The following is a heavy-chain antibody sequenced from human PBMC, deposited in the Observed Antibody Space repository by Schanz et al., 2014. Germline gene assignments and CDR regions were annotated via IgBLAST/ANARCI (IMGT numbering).Heavy chain of an antibody. Sequence: VQLLESGGGLVQPGGSLKLSCAASGLIFSNYVMSWVRQAPGKGLEWIGYISYSGRTYYSPSLKSRLTMSVDTSKNQFSLRLSSVTAADTAIYYCSRGECSSTSCHEVAPPDDWGQGTLVTVSS. CDR2: ISYSGRT. J-gene: IGHJ4*02. V-gene: IGHV4-59*06. CDR3: SRGECSSTSCHEVAPPDD. D-gene: IGHD2-2*01. CDR1: GLIFSNYV.